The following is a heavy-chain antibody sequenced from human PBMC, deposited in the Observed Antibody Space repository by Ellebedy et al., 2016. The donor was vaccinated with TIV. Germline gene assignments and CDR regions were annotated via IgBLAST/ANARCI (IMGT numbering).Heavy chain of an antibody. J-gene: IGHJ4*02. D-gene: IGHD3-10*01. Sequence: GESLKISCAASGFTFSSYGMHWVRQAPGKGLEWVAVIWYDGSNKYYADSVKGRFTISRDNSKNTLYLQMNSLRAEDTAVYYCARDPISLLNITMVRGGDDYWGQGTLVTVSS. CDR3: ARDPISLLNITMVRGGDDY. CDR2: IWYDGSNK. CDR1: GFTFSSYG. V-gene: IGHV3-33*01.